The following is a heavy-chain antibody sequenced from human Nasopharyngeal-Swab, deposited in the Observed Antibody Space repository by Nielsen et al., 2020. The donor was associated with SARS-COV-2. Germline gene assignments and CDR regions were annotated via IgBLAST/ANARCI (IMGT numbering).Heavy chain of an antibody. CDR1: GFTFSDYY. CDR3: AKDRRYSSGWDINYGMDV. Sequence: GGSLRLSCAASGFTFSDYYMSWIRQAPGKGLEWVSYISSSGSTIYYADSVKGRFTISRDNAKNSLYLQMNSLRAEDTAVYYCAKDRRYSSGWDINYGMDVWGQGTTVTVSS. V-gene: IGHV3-11*01. CDR2: ISSSGSTI. J-gene: IGHJ6*02. D-gene: IGHD6-19*01.